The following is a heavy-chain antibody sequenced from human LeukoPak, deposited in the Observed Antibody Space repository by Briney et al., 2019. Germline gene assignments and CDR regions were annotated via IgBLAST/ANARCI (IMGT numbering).Heavy chain of an antibody. CDR1: GFTFSNYW. CDR2: IKQDGSVK. D-gene: IGHD1-26*01. Sequence: GGSLRLSCAASGFTFSNYWMSWVRQAPGKGLEWVANIKQDGSVKYYVDSVKGRFTISRDNAKNSLYLQMNSLRAEDTAVYYCARSIGGSESYWGQGTLVTVSS. J-gene: IGHJ4*02. V-gene: IGHV3-7*01. CDR3: ARSIGGSESY.